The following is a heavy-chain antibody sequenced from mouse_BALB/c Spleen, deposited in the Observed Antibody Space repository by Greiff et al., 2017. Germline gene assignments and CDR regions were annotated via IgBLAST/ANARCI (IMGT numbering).Heavy chain of an antibody. V-gene: IGHV5-12-1*01. J-gene: IGHJ3*01. CDR1: GFAFSSYD. CDR2: ISSGGGST. CDR3: ARQGFAY. Sequence: EVQVVESGGGLVKPGGSLKLSCAASGFAFSSYDMSWVRQTPEKRLEWVAYISSGGGSTYYPDTVKGRFTISRDNAKNTLYLQMSSLKSEDTAMYYCARQGFAYWGQGTLVTVSA.